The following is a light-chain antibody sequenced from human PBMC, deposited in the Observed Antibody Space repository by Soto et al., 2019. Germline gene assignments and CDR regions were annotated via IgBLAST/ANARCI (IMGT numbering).Light chain of an antibody. CDR2: EVS. Sequence: QSALTQPASVSGSPGQSITISCTGTSSDVGGYNFVSWYQQHPGKAPRLMIYEVSNRHPGVSDRFSGYKSGNTASLTISGLQAEDEADYYCCSYTFSSALVVFGGGTKLTVL. J-gene: IGLJ2*01. V-gene: IGLV2-14*01. CDR3: CSYTFSSALVV. CDR1: SSDVGGYNF.